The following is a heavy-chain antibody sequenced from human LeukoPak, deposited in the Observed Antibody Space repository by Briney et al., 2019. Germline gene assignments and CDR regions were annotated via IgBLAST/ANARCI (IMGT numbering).Heavy chain of an antibody. CDR3: TTGSDSSGFPTGDY. CDR1: GFTFSNDW. D-gene: IGHD3-22*01. Sequence: GGSLTLSCVASGFTFSNDWMSWVRQAPGKGLEWVGRIKSKTDGGATDYAAPVKGRFTISRDDSKNTLYLRMNSLKTEDTAVYYCTTGSDSSGFPTGDYWGQGTLVTVSS. J-gene: IGHJ4*02. V-gene: IGHV3-15*01. CDR2: IKSKTDGGAT.